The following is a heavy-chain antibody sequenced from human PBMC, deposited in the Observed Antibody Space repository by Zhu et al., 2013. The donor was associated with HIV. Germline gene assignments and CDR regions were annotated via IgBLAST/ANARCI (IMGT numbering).Heavy chain of an antibody. Sequence: QVQLVQSGAEVKKPGASVKVSCKASGYTFTSYDINWVRQATGQGLEWMGWMNPNSGNTGYAQKFQGRVTMTRNTSISTAYMELSSLRSEDTAVYYCARGIAAPNRRVYNWFDPWGQGTLVTVSS. CDR2: MNPNSGNT. CDR3: ARGIAAPNRRVYNWFDP. V-gene: IGHV1-8*01. D-gene: IGHD6-13*01. CDR1: GYTFTSYD. J-gene: IGHJ5*02.